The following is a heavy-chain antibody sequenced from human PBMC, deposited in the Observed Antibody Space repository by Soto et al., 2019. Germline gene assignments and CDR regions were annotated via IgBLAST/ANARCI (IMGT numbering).Heavy chain of an antibody. CDR2: IKSKTDGGTT. V-gene: IGHV3-15*07. Sequence: GGSLRLSCAASGFTVTNAWMNWVRQAPGKGLEWVGRIKSKTDGGTTDYAAPVKGRFTISRDDSKNTLYLQMSSLKTEDTAVYHCTTYRWCGGGCYSHDYWGQGTLVTVSS. CDR1: GFTVTNAW. D-gene: IGHD2-21*02. CDR3: TTYRWCGGGCYSHDY. J-gene: IGHJ4*02.